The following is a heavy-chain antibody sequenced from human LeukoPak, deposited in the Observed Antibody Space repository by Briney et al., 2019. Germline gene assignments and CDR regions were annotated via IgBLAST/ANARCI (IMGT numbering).Heavy chain of an antibody. CDR2: IIPIFGTA. CDR1: GGTFSSYA. CDR3: ARGATMVRGFPPSPWFDP. V-gene: IGHV1-69*13. J-gene: IGHJ5*02. D-gene: IGHD3-10*01. Sequence: SVKVSCKASGGTFSSYAISWVRQAPGQGLEWMGGIIPIFGTANYAQKFQGRVTITADESTSTAYMELSSLRSEDTAVYYCARGATMVRGFPPSPWFDPWGQGTLVTVSS.